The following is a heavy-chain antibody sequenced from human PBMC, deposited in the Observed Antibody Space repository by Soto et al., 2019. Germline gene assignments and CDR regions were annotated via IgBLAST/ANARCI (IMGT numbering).Heavy chain of an antibody. Sequence: SETLSLTCSVSGGSIRSYYWSWIRQPPGKGLECIGYIYYSGSTNYNPSLKSRVTISVDTSKNQFSLKLSSVTAADTAVYYCARAGGSGYPYNWFDPWGQGTLVT. CDR2: IYYSGST. CDR3: ARAGGSGYPYNWFDP. V-gene: IGHV4-59*01. J-gene: IGHJ5*02. CDR1: GGSIRSYY. D-gene: IGHD5-12*01.